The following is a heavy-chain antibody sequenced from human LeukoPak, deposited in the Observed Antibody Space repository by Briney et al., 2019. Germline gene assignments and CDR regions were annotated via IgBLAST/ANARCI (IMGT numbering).Heavy chain of an antibody. Sequence: GASVKVSCKASGGTFSSYAISWVRQAPGQGLEWMRGIIPIFGTANYAQKFQGRVTITADESTSTAYMELSSLRSEDTAVYYCARSLVDWGEGDYWGQGTLVTVSS. CDR2: IIPIFGTA. CDR1: GGTFSSYA. D-gene: IGHD3/OR15-3a*01. CDR3: ARSLVDWGEGDY. V-gene: IGHV1-69*13. J-gene: IGHJ4*02.